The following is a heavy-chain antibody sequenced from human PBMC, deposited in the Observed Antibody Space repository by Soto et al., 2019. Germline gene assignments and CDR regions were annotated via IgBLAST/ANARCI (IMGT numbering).Heavy chain of an antibody. Sequence: EVQLLESGGGLVQPGGSLRLSCAASGFTFSSYAMSWVRQAPGKGLEWVSAISGSGGSTYYADSVKGRFTISRHNPKSTLYLQMNSLKAEDTAVYYCAKDRSLAAAGPGCVYWVQGTLVTLSS. CDR3: AKDRSLAAAGPGCVY. V-gene: IGHV3-23*01. CDR1: GFTFSSYA. D-gene: IGHD6-13*01. J-gene: IGHJ4*02. CDR2: ISGSGGST.